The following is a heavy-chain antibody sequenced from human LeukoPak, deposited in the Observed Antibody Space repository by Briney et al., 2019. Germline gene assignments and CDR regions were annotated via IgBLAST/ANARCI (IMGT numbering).Heavy chain of an antibody. V-gene: IGHV1-2*02. CDR2: INPNSGGT. D-gene: IGHD3-10*01. CDR3: ARDEGHVWFNSGSYYNPFDY. J-gene: IGHJ4*02. CDR1: GYTFTDYY. Sequence: ASVKVSCKASGYTFTDYYIQWVRQAPGQGLEWMGWINPNSGGTNYAQKFQGRVTMTRDTSISTAYMELSRLRSDDTAVYYCARDEGHVWFNSGSYYNPFDYWGQGTLVTVSS.